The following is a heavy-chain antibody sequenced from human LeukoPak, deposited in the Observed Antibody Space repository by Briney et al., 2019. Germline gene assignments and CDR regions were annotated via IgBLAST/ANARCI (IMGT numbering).Heavy chain of an antibody. CDR1: GISFSDYY. V-gene: IGHV3-11*01. CDR3: ARQHRYCSGGTCYPRVGWFDP. D-gene: IGHD2-15*01. Sequence: KPGGSLRLSCTASGISFSDYYMTWIRQAPGKGLEWVAYISNSGTTVYYADSVKGRFTSSRDNAKNSLYLQMNSLRAEDTAVYYCARQHRYCSGGTCYPRVGWFDPWGQGTLVTVSS. J-gene: IGHJ5*02. CDR2: ISNSGTTV.